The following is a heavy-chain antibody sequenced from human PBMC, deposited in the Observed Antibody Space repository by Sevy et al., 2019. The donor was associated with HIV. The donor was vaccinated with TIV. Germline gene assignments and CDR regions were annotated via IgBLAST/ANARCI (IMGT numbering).Heavy chain of an antibody. CDR3: TADSYDYVWGSLVY. V-gene: IGHV3-15*01. CDR2: IKSKTDGGTT. D-gene: IGHD3-16*01. J-gene: IGHJ4*02. CDR1: GFTFSNAW. Sequence: GGSLRLSCAASGFTFSNAWMSWVRQAPGKGLEWVGRIKSKTDGGTTDYAAPVKGRFTISRDDSKNTLYLQMNSLKTGDTAVYYCTADSYDYVWGSLVYWGQGTLVTVSS.